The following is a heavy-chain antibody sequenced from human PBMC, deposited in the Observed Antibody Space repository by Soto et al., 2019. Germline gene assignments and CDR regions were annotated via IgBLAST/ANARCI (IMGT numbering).Heavy chain of an antibody. CDR3: AQDLGSSWYHYNSFAP. CDR1: GFTFSGYA. Sequence: EVQLLESGGGLVQPGGSLSLSYAASGFTFSGYAMSWVRQAPGKGLEWVSAIGSGSPFYADSVKGRFTISRDNANSMLYLQMNSLRADDTAVYFCAQDLGSSWYHYNSFAPGGQGTLVTVSS. CDR2: IGSGSP. D-gene: IGHD6-13*01. V-gene: IGHV3-23*01. J-gene: IGHJ5*02.